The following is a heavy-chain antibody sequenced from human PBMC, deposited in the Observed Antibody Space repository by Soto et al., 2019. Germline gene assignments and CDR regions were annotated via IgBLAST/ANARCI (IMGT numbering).Heavy chain of an antibody. V-gene: IGHV3-33*01. CDR3: ARDGVGHTTFFGYFDY. CDR2: IRYDGSNI. J-gene: IGHJ4*02. CDR1: GFTFSGLG. Sequence: QVQLVESGGGVVQPGRSLRLSCAASGFTFSGLGMHWVPQAPGKGLEWVEVIRYDGSNIYYADAVKGRFTISRDNSKDTLYLQMNSLSADDTAVYYCARDGVGHTTFFGYFDYWGQGTLVTVSS. D-gene: IGHD1-26*01.